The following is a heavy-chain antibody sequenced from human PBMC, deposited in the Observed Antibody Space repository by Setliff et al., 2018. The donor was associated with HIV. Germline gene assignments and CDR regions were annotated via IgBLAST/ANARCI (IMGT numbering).Heavy chain of an antibody. CDR1: GFIFSNYW. CDR3: ARHSDWYGNDAFDI. CDR2: INSDGSSI. D-gene: IGHD6-19*01. J-gene: IGHJ3*02. V-gene: IGHV3-74*01. Sequence: QPGGSLRLSCAASGFIFSNYWMHWVRQAPGKGLVWVSRINSDGSSISYADSVKGRFTISRDNAKNTLYLQMNSLRGEDTAVYYCARHSDWYGNDAFDIWGQGTRVTVS.